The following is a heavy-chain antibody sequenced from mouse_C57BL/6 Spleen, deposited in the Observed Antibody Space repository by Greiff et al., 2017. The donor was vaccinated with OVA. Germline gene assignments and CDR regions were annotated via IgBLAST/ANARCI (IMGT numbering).Heavy chain of an antibody. CDR3: ARNYGSSFFDY. CDR2: IHPNSGST. V-gene: IGHV1-64*01. Sequence: VQLQQSGAELARPGASVKLSCKASGYTFTSYWMHWVKQRPGQGLEWIGMIHPNSGSTNYNEKFKSKATLTVDKSSSTAYMQLSSLTSEDSAVYYCARNYGSSFFDYWGQGTTLTVSS. D-gene: IGHD1-1*01. CDR1: GYTFTSYW. J-gene: IGHJ2*01.